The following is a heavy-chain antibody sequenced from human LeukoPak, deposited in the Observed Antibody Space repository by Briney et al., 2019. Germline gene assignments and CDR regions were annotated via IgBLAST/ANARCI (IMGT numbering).Heavy chain of an antibody. D-gene: IGHD3-10*01. CDR3: ATLPRGHLFDS. CDR2: FVPEDGET. Sequence: ASVKVSCKLSGDTLTELSMHWVRQSPGKGLEWMGGFVPEDGETIYAQKFQGRVTMTEDTSTDTAYMALSSLRSDDTAVYFCATLPRGHLFDSWGQGTLVTVSS. J-gene: IGHJ4*02. CDR1: GDTLTELS. V-gene: IGHV1-24*01.